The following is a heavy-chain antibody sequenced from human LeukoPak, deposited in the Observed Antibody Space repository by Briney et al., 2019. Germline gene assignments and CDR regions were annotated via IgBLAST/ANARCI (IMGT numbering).Heavy chain of an antibody. V-gene: IGHV1-2*04. CDR3: ARGGAHMITFGGVIVIGWFDP. CDR2: VNPNSGGT. Sequence: ASVKVSCKASGYTFTDYFIHWVRQAPGQGLEWMGRVNPNSGGTNYAQKFQGWVTMTRDTSISTAYMELSRLRSDDTAVYYCARGGAHMITFGGVIVIGWFDPWGQGTLVTVSS. D-gene: IGHD3-16*02. CDR1: GYTFTDYF. J-gene: IGHJ5*02.